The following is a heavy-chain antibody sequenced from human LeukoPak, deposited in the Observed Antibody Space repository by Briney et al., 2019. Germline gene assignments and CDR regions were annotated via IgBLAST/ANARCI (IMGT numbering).Heavy chain of an antibody. V-gene: IGHV1-18*01. D-gene: IGHD2-8*01. CDR3: ARHPAGLNAFDI. CDR1: GYTFTSYG. CDR2: ISAYSGNT. Sequence: ASVKVSCKASGYTFTSYGISWVRQAPGQGLEWMGWISAYSGNTNYAQKLQGRVTMTTDTSTSTAYMELRSLRSDDTAVYYCARHPAGLNAFDIWGQGTMVTVSS. J-gene: IGHJ3*02.